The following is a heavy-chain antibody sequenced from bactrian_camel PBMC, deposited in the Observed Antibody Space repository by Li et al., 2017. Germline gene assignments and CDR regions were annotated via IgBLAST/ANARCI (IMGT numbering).Heavy chain of an antibody. J-gene: IGHJ4*01. CDR3: ATSLLGGNWYMNY. D-gene: IGHD6*01. Sequence: VQLVESGGGSVQAGGSLTLTCTASGFTFSSYDMSWVRQIPGKGLEWVSGIRIGGENTCYADSVKGRFIISRDNAEHTLYLQMNCLKTEDTAVYYCATSLLGGNWYMNYWGQGTQVTVS. CDR2: IRIGGENT. CDR1: GFTFSSYD. V-gene: IGHV3S40*01.